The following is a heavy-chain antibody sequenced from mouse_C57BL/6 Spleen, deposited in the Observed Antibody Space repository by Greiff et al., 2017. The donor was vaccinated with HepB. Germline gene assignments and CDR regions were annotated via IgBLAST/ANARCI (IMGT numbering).Heavy chain of an antibody. CDR3: ARRDWDDYFDY. V-gene: IGHV1-18*01. D-gene: IGHD4-1*01. CDR1: GYTFTDYN. J-gene: IGHJ2*01. CDR2: IYPNNGGT. Sequence: VHVKQSGPELVKPGASVKIPCKASGYTFTDYNMDWVKQSHGKSLEWIGDIYPNNGGTIYNQKFKGKATLTVDKSSSTAYMELRSRTSEDTAVYYCARRDWDDYFDYWGQGTTLTVSS.